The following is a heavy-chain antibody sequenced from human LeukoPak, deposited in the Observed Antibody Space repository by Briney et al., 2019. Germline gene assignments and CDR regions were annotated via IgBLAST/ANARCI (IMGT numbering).Heavy chain of an antibody. V-gene: IGHV3-21*01. CDR1: GFTFSSYT. CDR3: AREAYCSGGSCYYFDY. Sequence: PGGSLRLSCAASGFTFSSYTMNWVRRAPGKGLEWVSSISSGSNYIYYADSLKGRFTISRDNARNSLYLQMNSLRAEDTAVYYCAREAYCSGGSCYYFDYWGQGTLVTVSS. J-gene: IGHJ4*02. D-gene: IGHD2-15*01. CDR2: ISSGSNYI.